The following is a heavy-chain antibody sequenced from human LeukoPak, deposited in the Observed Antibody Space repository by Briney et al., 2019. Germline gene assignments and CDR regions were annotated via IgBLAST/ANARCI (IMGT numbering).Heavy chain of an antibody. CDR1: GFTFNSYA. D-gene: IGHD1-14*01. Sequence: GGSLRLSCAASGFTFNSYAMSWVRQAPGKGLEWVSVISSSGVTTYYADSVKGRFTISRDNSKNTLYLQMNSLRADDTAVYYCAKGGRTDHSADYFDYWGQGTLVTVSS. CDR2: ISSSGVTT. J-gene: IGHJ4*02. CDR3: AKGGRTDHSADYFDY. V-gene: IGHV3-23*01.